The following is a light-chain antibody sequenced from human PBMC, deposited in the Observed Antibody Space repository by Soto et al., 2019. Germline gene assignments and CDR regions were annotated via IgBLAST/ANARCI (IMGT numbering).Light chain of an antibody. Sequence: EIVMTQSPATLSVSPGERATLSCRASQSVSSNLAWYQQKPGQAPRLLIYGASTRATGIPARFRGSGSGTDFTLTISSLQSEDVAVYYCQQYNNWPPKFTFGPGTNVDIK. CDR1: QSVSSN. CDR2: GAS. J-gene: IGKJ3*01. V-gene: IGKV3-15*01. CDR3: QQYNNWPPKFT.